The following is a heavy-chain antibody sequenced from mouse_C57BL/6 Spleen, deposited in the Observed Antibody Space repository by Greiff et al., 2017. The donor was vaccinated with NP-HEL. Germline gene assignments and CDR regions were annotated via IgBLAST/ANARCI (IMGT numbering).Heavy chain of an antibody. CDR3: ASSYYGSGLPFAY. CDR1: GFSLTSYA. CDR2: IWTGGGT. J-gene: IGHJ3*01. Sequence: QVQLQQSGPGLVAPSQSLSITCTVSGFSLTSYAISWVRQPPGKGLEWLGVIWTGGGTNYNSALKSRLSISKDNSKSQVFLKMNSLQTDDTARYYCASSYYGSGLPFAYWGQGTLVTVSA. D-gene: IGHD1-1*01. V-gene: IGHV2-9-1*01.